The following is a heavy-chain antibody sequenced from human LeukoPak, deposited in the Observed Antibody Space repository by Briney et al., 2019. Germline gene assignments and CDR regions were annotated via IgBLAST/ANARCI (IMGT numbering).Heavy chain of an antibody. Sequence: GGSLRLSCAASGFTFSSDAMSWVRQAPGKGLEWVSGISWNSGSIGYADSVKGRFTISRDNAKNSLYLQMNSLRAEDTALYYCAKDDYYDSSGYWSLWGQGTLVTVSS. CDR2: ISWNSGSI. CDR1: GFTFSSDA. J-gene: IGHJ4*02. D-gene: IGHD3-22*01. CDR3: AKDDYYDSSGYWSL. V-gene: IGHV3-9*01.